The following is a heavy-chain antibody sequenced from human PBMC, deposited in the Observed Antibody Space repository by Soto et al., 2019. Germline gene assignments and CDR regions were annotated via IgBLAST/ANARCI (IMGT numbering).Heavy chain of an antibody. CDR1: GFIFSDYY. CDR2: ISSSGKNI. CDR3: ARDIQPRDHGLGWDV. V-gene: IGHV3-11*01. Sequence: GSLRLSCAASGFIFSDYYMSWIRQAPGKGLEWVSYISSSGKNIFYLDSVKGRFTVSRDNAKKALYLQIDSLRAEDTAGYYCARDIQPRDHGLGWDVWGQGTTVTVSS. D-gene: IGHD6-19*01. J-gene: IGHJ6*02.